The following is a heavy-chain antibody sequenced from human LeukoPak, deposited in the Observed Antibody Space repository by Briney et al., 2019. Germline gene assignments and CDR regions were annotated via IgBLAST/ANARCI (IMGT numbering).Heavy chain of an antibody. D-gene: IGHD6-19*01. CDR2: ISSSSSTI. Sequence: GGSLRLSCAASGFTFSSYSMNWVRQAPGKGLEWVSYISSSSSTIYYADSVKGRFTISRDNAKNSLYLQMNSLRAEDTAVYYCARSAVAGTGADDAFDIWGQGTMVTVSS. V-gene: IGHV3-48*04. J-gene: IGHJ3*02. CDR1: GFTFSSYS. CDR3: ARSAVAGTGADDAFDI.